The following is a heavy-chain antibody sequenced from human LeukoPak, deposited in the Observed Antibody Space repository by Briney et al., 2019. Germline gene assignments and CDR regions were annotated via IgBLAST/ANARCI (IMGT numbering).Heavy chain of an antibody. V-gene: IGHV1-46*01. CDR3: ARDPLAYDFWSGYSAPQYGMDV. CDR1: GYTFTSYY. J-gene: IGHJ6*02. Sequence: ASVKVSCKASGYTFTSYYMHCVRHAPGQGLEWMGIINPSGGSTSYAQKFQGRVTMTRDTSTSTVYMALSSLRSEDTAVYYCARDPLAYDFWSGYSAPQYGMDVWGQGTTVTVSS. D-gene: IGHD3-3*01. CDR2: INPSGGST.